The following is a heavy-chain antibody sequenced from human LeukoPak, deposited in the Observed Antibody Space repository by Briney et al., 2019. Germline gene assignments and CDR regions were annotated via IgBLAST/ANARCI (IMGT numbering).Heavy chain of an antibody. D-gene: IGHD3-22*01. CDR2: INPGGGST. CDR1: GYTFTSYY. Sequence: ASVEVSCKASGYTFTSYYMYWVRQAPGQGLEWMGLINPGGGSTNYAQKFQGRVTVTRDMSTSTVYMELSSLRSDDTAVYYCARGVHVRKYDSNHNCFDPWGQGTLVTVSS. CDR3: ARGVHVRKYDSNHNCFDP. V-gene: IGHV1-46*01. J-gene: IGHJ5*02.